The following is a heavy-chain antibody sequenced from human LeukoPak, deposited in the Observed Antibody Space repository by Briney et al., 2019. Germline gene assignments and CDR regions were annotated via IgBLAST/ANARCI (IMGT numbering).Heavy chain of an antibody. V-gene: IGHV1-69*04. Sequence: ASVKVSCKASGGTFSSYAISWVRQAPGQGLEWMGRIIPTLGIANYAQKFQGRVTITADKSTSTAYMELSSLRSEDTAVYYCARGGTSQVQLEMDYWGQGTLVTVSS. J-gene: IGHJ4*02. CDR1: GGTFSSYA. CDR3: ARGGTSQVQLEMDY. CDR2: IIPTLGIA. D-gene: IGHD1-1*01.